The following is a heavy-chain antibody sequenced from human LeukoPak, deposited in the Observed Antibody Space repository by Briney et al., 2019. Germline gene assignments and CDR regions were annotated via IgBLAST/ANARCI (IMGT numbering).Heavy chain of an antibody. D-gene: IGHD1-1*01. Sequence: PGGSLRLSCAASGFTFSSYSMNWVRQAPGKGLEWVSYISDSCTTIYYADSVKGRFTISRDNAKNSLYLQMDSLRAEDTAVYYCARRRTGTLGYWGQGTLVTVSS. CDR1: GFTFSSYS. V-gene: IGHV3-48*01. CDR2: ISDSCTTI. CDR3: ARRRTGTLGY. J-gene: IGHJ4*02.